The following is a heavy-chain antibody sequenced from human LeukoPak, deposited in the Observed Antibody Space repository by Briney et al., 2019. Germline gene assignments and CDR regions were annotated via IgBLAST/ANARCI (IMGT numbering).Heavy chain of an antibody. CDR2: VSADGSNK. CDR3: AKGGVSDSGSWYGDYFDY. Sequence: GGSLRLSCAASGFTFSSYEMNWVRQAPGKGLEWVAVVSADGSNKQYADSVKGRFTISRDNSKNTLYLQLNSLRTEDTAVYYCAKGGVSDSGSWYGDYFDYWGQGTLVTVSS. CDR1: GFTFSSYE. V-gene: IGHV3-30*18. D-gene: IGHD6-13*01. J-gene: IGHJ4*02.